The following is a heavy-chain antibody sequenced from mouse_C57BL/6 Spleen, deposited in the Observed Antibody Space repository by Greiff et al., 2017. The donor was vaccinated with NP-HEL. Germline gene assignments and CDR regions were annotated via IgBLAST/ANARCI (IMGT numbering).Heavy chain of an antibody. Sequence: EVQLQQSGPELVKPGASVKISCKASGYTFTDYYMNWVKQSHGKSLEWIGDINPNNGGTSYNQKFKGKATLTVDKSSSTAYMELRSLTSEDSAVYYCARGTRNYCDYWGQGTTLTVSS. J-gene: IGHJ2*01. CDR3: ARGTRNYCDY. CDR1: GYTFTDYY. V-gene: IGHV1-26*01. D-gene: IGHD3-3*01. CDR2: INPNNGGT.